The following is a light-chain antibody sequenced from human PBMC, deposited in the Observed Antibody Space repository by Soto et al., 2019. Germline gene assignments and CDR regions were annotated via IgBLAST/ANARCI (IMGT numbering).Light chain of an antibody. CDR1: QSVGRY. CDR2: DAS. J-gene: IGKJ1*01. V-gene: IGKV3-11*01. CDR3: QHRNNWPWT. Sequence: EIVLTQSPAILSLSPGERATLSCRASQSVGRYLVWYQQKPGQAPSLLIYDASNRATGVPARFSGSGSGTDFTLTISSLESEDSAVYYCQHRNNWPWTLGQGTKVDIK.